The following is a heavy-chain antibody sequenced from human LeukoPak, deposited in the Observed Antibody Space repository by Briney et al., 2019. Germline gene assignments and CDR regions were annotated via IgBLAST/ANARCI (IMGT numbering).Heavy chain of an antibody. D-gene: IGHD5-12*01. J-gene: IGHJ5*02. Sequence: PGGSLRLSCAASGFTFDDYAMHWVRQAPGKGLEWVSGISWNSGGIGYADSVKGRFTISRDNAKNSLYLQMNSLRAEDTALYYCAKDIEGYGVGGWFDPWGQGTLVTVSS. CDR3: AKDIEGYGVGGWFDP. CDR2: ISWNSGGI. CDR1: GFTFDDYA. V-gene: IGHV3-9*01.